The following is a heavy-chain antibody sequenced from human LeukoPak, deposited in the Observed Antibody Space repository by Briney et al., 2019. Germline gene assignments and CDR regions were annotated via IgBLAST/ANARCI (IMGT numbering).Heavy chain of an antibody. V-gene: IGHV4-31*03. Sequence: PSETLSLTCTVSGGFISSNSYFWSWIPQQPEKGLEWIGSIFYSATTYYNPSLKSRVTISMDTSKNQFSLSLSSVTAADTAVYYCARDPTIASVGYYFGYWGLGTLVTVSS. CDR2: IFYSATT. CDR3: ARDPTIASVGYYFGY. D-gene: IGHD6-13*01. J-gene: IGHJ4*02. CDR1: GGFISSNSYF.